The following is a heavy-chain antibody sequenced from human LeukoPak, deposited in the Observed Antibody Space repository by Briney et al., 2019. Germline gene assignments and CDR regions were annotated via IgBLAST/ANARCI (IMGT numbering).Heavy chain of an antibody. CDR3: ARLPYGSGSYFDY. J-gene: IGHJ4*02. V-gene: IGHV4-59*05. CDR1: GGSLSSYY. Sequence: SETLSLTCTVSGGSLSSYYWSWIRQPPGKGLQWIGSIYYSGSTYYNPSLKSRVTISVDTSKNQFSLNLNSVTAADTAVYYCARLPYGSGSYFDYWGQGTLVTVSS. D-gene: IGHD3-10*01. CDR2: IYYSGST.